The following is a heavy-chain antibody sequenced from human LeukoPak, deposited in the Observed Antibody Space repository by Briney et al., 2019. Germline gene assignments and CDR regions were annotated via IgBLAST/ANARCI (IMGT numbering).Heavy chain of an antibody. V-gene: IGHV1-46*01. CDR1: GYTFTSYY. D-gene: IGHD3-9*01. CDR2: INPSGGST. CDR3: AKDRVLRYFDWLFDLDY. J-gene: IGHJ4*02. Sequence: ASVKVSCKASGYTFTSYYMHWVRQAPGQGLEWMGIINPSGGSTSYAQKFQGRVTMTRDMSTSTVYMELSSLRSEDTAVYYCAKDRVLRYFDWLFDLDYWGQGTLVTVSS.